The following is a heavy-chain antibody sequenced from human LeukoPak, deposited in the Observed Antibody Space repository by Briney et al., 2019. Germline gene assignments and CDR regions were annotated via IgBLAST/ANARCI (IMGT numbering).Heavy chain of an antibody. D-gene: IGHD3-10*01. CDR1: GFTVSSNY. CDR2: INSGGST. J-gene: IGHJ4*02. V-gene: IGHV3-53*01. CDR3: ARGYYYGSGSSDSDY. Sequence: GGSLRLSCAASGFTVSSNYMSWVRQAPGKGLEWVSVINSGGSTYYADSVKGRFTISRDNSKNTLYLQMNSLRAEDTAVYYCARGYYYGSGSSDSDYWGQGTLVTVSS.